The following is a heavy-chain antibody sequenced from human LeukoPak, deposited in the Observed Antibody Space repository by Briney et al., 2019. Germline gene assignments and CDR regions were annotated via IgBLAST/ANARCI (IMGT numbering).Heavy chain of an antibody. Sequence: SETLSLTCTVSGGSISSGDYYWSWIRQPPGKGLEWIGYIYYSGSTYYNPSLKSRVTISVDTSKNQFSLKLSSVTAADTAVYYCARALSAVSLRYYDFWSGYYKAIYFDYWGQGTLVTVSS. CDR2: IYYSGST. D-gene: IGHD3-3*01. V-gene: IGHV4-30-4*01. CDR3: ARALSAVSLRYYDFWSGYYKAIYFDY. CDR1: GGSISSGDYY. J-gene: IGHJ4*02.